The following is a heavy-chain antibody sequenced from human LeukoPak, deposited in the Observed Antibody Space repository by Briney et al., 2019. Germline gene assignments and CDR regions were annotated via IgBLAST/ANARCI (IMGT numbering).Heavy chain of an antibody. CDR1: EFTFSSYN. V-gene: IGHV3-21*04. J-gene: IGHJ3*02. D-gene: IGHD1-26*01. Sequence: GGSLRLSCAASEFTFSSYNMNWVRQAPGKGLEWVSSISSFSSYIYYADSVKGRFTISRDNAKNSLYLQMSSLRAEDTAVYYCARELREHGVFDIWGQGTMVTVSS. CDR3: ARELREHGVFDI. CDR2: ISSFSSYI.